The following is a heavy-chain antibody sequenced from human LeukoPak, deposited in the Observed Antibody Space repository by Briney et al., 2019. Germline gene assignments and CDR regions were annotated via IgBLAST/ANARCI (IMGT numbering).Heavy chain of an antibody. CDR3: VRHGRYSYGPTYYYVDV. CDR2: INYSGST. Sequence: SETLSLTCTVSGGSISSSSYYWGWIRQPPGKGLEWIGSINYSGSTYYNPSLKSRVTISVDTSKNQFSLKLSSVTAADTAVYYCVRHGRYSYGPTYYYVDVWGKGTTVTVSS. D-gene: IGHD5-18*01. CDR1: GGSISSSSYY. J-gene: IGHJ6*03. V-gene: IGHV4-39*01.